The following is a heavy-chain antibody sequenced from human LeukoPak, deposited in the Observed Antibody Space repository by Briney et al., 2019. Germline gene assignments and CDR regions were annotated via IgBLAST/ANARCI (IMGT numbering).Heavy chain of an antibody. CDR2: INHSGST. V-gene: IGHV4-34*01. CDR3: ARGVGSGWYVY. J-gene: IGHJ4*02. CDR1: GGSFSGYH. D-gene: IGHD6-19*01. Sequence: SETLSLTCAVYGGSFSGYHWSWIRQPPGKGLEWIGEINHSGSTNYNPSLKSRVTISVDTSKNQFSLKLSSVTAADTAVYYCARGVGSGWYVYWGQGTLVTVSS.